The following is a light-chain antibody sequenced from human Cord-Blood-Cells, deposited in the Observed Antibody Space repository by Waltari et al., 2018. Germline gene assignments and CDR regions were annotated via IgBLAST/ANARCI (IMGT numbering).Light chain of an antibody. V-gene: IGLV1-44*01. Sequence: QSVLTQPPSASGTPGQRVTISCSGSSSNIGSTTVNWYQQLPGTAPKPLIYSNNPRPSGVPDRFSGSKSGTSASLAISGLQSEDEADYYCAAWDDSLNGWVFGGGTKLTVL. J-gene: IGLJ3*02. CDR3: AAWDDSLNGWV. CDR2: SNN. CDR1: SSNIGSTT.